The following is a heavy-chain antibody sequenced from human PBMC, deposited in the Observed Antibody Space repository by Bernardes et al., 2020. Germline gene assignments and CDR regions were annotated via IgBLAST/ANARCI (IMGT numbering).Heavy chain of an antibody. CDR2: INHSGST. CDR3: TAEALWFLG. J-gene: IGHJ4*02. Sequence: LSLTCAVYGGSFSGYYWSWIRQPPGKGLEWIGEINHSGSTNYNPSLKSRVTISVDTSKNQFSLKLSSVTAADTAVYYCTAEALWFLGWGQGTLVTVSS. D-gene: IGHD3-10*01. V-gene: IGHV4-34*01. CDR1: GGSFSGYY.